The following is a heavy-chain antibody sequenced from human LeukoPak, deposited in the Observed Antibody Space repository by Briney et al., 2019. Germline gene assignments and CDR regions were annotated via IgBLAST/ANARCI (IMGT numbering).Heavy chain of an antibody. D-gene: IGHD2-8*02. CDR3: ARDHWWPRLRFDY. CDR2: IYYSGST. J-gene: IGHJ4*02. CDR1: GGSISSSSYY. V-gene: IGHV4-39*07. Sequence: SETLSLTCTVSGGSISSSSYYWGWIRQPPGKGLEWIGSIYYSGSTYYNPSLKRRVTISVDTSKNQFSLKLSSVTAADTAVYYCARDHWWPRLRFDYWGQGTLVTVSS.